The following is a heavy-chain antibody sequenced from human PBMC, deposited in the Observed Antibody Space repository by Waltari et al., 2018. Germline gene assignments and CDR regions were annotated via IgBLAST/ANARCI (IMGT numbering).Heavy chain of an antibody. CDR2: ISGSGGST. CDR3: AKDAKRVIAARPRDGSYYFDY. V-gene: IGHV3-23*04. CDR1: GFTFSSYA. Sequence: EVQLVESGGGLVQPGGSLRLSCAASGFTFSSYAMSWVRQAPGKGLEWVSAISGSGGSTYYADSVKGRFTISRDNSKNTLYLQMNSLRAEDTAVYYCAKDAKRVIAARPRDGSYYFDYWGQGTLVTVSS. D-gene: IGHD6-6*01. J-gene: IGHJ4*02.